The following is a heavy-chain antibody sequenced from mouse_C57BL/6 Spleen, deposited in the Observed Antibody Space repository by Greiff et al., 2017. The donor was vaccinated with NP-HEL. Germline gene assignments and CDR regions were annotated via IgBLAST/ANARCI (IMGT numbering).Heavy chain of an antibody. V-gene: IGHV1-50*01. J-gene: IGHJ1*03. Sequence: VKLQQPGAELVKPGASVKLSCKASGYTFTSYWMQWVKQRPGQGLEWIGEIDPSDSYTNYNQKFKGKATLTVDTSSSTAYMQLSSLTSEDSAVYYCARVGSNYGYCDVWGTGTTVTVSS. D-gene: IGHD2-5*01. CDR1: GYTFTSYW. CDR3: ARVGSNYGYCDV. CDR2: IDPSDSYT.